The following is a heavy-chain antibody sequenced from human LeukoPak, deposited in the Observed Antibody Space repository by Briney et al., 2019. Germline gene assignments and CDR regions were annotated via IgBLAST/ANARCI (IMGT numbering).Heavy chain of an antibody. Sequence: ASVKVSCKASGYTFTSYGISLVRQAPGQGLEWMGWISAYNGNTNYAQKLQGRVTMTTDTSTSTAYMELRSLRSDDTAVYYCARRKATVTPYNWFDPWGQGTLVTVSS. J-gene: IGHJ5*02. D-gene: IGHD4-11*01. CDR1: GYTFTSYG. CDR3: ARRKATVTPYNWFDP. V-gene: IGHV1-18*01. CDR2: ISAYNGNT.